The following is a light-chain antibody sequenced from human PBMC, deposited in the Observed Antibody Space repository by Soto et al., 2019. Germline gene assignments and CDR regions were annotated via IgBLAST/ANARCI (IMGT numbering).Light chain of an antibody. CDR2: GAS. Sequence: EIVMTQSPATLSVSPGERATLSCSASQSVSSNLAWYQQKPGQAPRLLIYGASTRATGIPARFSGSGSGTEFNLTISSLQSEDFAVYYCQQYNNWPPWTFGQGTKLEIK. CDR3: QQYNNWPPWT. V-gene: IGKV3-15*01. CDR1: QSVSSN. J-gene: IGKJ2*02.